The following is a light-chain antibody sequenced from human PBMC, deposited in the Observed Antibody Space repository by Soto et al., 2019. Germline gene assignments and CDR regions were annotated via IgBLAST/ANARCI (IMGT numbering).Light chain of an antibody. CDR3: QQRGT. CDR1: QSISSY. V-gene: IGKV1-39*01. CDR2: AAS. J-gene: IGKJ1*01. Sequence: DIQMTQTPSSLSPSLRDRITITCRASQSISSYLNWYQQKPGKAPKLLIYAASSLQSGVPSRFSGSGSGTDFTLTISSLQPEDFATYYCQQRGTFGQGTKVDIK.